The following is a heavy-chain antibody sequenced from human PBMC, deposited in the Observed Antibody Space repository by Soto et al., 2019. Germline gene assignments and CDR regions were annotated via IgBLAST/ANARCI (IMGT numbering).Heavy chain of an antibody. J-gene: IGHJ5*02. CDR2: ISSSSSTI. CDR3: AREGKGSDDSSGYYDTPGFDP. V-gene: IGHV3-48*02. Sequence: PGGSLRLSCAASGFTFSSYSMNWVRQAPGKGLEWVSYISSSSSTIYYADSVKGRFTISRDNAKNSLYLQMNSLRDEDTAVYYCAREGKGSDDSSGYYDTPGFDPWGQGTLVTVSS. CDR1: GFTFSSYS. D-gene: IGHD3-22*01.